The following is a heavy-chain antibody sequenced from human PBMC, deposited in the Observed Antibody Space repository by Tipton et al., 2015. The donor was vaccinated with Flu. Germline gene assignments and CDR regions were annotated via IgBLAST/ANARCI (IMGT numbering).Heavy chain of an antibody. CDR3: ARDRSLKSNYYYYYGMDV. V-gene: IGHV4-31*03. J-gene: IGHJ6*02. CDR2: IYYSGST. CDR1: GGSISSGGYY. Sequence: TLSLTCTVSGGSISSGGYYWSWIRQHPGKGLEWIGYIYYSGSTYYNPSLKSRVTISVDTSKNQFSLKLSSVTAADTAVYYCARDRSLKSNYYYYYGMDVWGQGTTVTVSS.